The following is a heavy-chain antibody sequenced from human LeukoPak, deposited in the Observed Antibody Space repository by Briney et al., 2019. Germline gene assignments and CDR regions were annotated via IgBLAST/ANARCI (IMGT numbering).Heavy chain of an antibody. CDR2: IYYSGST. J-gene: IGHJ4*02. D-gene: IGHD6-13*01. CDR3: ARVSSRGAAAAALVGY. CDR1: GGSISSSSYY. V-gene: IGHV4-39*01. Sequence: SETLSLTCTVSGGSISSSSYYWAWIRQPPGKGLEWIGNIYYSGSTYYNLSLKSRLTISVDTSKNQFSLKLSSVTAADTAVYYCARVSSRGAAAAALVGYWGQGILVTVSS.